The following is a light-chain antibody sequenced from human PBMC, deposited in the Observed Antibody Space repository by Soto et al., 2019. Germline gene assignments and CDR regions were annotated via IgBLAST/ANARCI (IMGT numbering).Light chain of an antibody. CDR2: GNS. Sequence: QSVLTQPPSVSGAPGQRVTISCTGSNSNIGAGSDVHWYQQLPGTAPKLLIYGNSNRPSGVPDRFSGSKSGTSASLAITGLQAEDEADYYCQSYDGSHVVFGGGTQLTVL. V-gene: IGLV1-40*01. CDR1: NSNIGAGSD. CDR3: QSYDGSHVV. J-gene: IGLJ2*01.